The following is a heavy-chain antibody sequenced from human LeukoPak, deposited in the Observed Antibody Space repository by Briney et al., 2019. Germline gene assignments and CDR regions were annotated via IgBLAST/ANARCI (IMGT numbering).Heavy chain of an antibody. D-gene: IGHD5-24*01. J-gene: IGHJ4*02. CDR3: ARETPRRGETRDGYR. V-gene: IGHV3-7*01. CDR1: GFIFKKYW. CDR2: IKEDGSDT. Sequence: PGGSLRLSCAASGFIFKKYWMNWVRQVPGKGLECLANIKEDGSDTYYADSVKGRFTISRDNPKNLLFLQINSLRVEDTAVYYCARETPRRGETRDGYRWGQGTVVTVSS.